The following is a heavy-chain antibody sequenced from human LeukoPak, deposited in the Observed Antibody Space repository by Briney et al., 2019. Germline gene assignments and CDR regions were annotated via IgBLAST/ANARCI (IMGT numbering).Heavy chain of an antibody. D-gene: IGHD6-13*01. J-gene: IGHJ6*02. V-gene: IGHV3-23*01. CDR2: ISGSGGST. CDR1: GFTFSSYA. Sequence: GGSLRLSCAASGFTFSSYAMSWVRQAPGKGLEWVSAISGSGGSTYYADSVKGRFTISRDNSKNTLYLQMNSLRAEDTAVYYRAKGELDYYYYYGMDVWGQGTTVTVSS. CDR3: AKGELDYYYYYGMDV.